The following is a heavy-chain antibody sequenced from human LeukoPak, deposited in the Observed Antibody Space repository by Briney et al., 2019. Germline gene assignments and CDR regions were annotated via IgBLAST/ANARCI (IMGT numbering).Heavy chain of an antibody. CDR3: AKILYSSGWYPVSDFDY. Sequence: GGSLRLSCAASGFTFSSYGMHWVRQAPGKGLEWVAFIRYDGSNKYYADSVKGRFTISRDNSKNTLYLQMNSLRAEETAVYYCAKILYSSGWYPVSDFDYWGQGTLVTVSS. D-gene: IGHD6-19*01. CDR2: IRYDGSNK. CDR1: GFTFSSYG. V-gene: IGHV3-30*02. J-gene: IGHJ4*02.